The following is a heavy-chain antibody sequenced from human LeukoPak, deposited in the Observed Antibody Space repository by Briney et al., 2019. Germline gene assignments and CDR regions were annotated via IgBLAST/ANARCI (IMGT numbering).Heavy chain of an antibody. V-gene: IGHV4-34*01. Sequence: SETLSLTCAVYGGSFSGYYWSWIRQPPGKGLEWIGEINHSGSTNYNPSLKSRVTISVDTSKNQLSLKLSSVTAADTAVYYCARVRCSSTSCQNYYYYYGMDVWGQGTTVTVSS. CDR3: ARVRCSSTSCQNYYYYYGMDV. D-gene: IGHD2-2*01. CDR1: GGSFSGYY. J-gene: IGHJ6*02. CDR2: INHSGST.